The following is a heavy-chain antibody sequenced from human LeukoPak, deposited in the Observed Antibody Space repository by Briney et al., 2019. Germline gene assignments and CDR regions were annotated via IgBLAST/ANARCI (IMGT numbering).Heavy chain of an antibody. J-gene: IGHJ4*02. CDR2: IYPGDSDT. D-gene: IGHD3-22*01. CDR3: ARHDGDYYDSSGYPDY. Sequence: GESLKISCKGSGYSFTSYWIGWVRQMPGKGLEWMGIIYPGDSDTRYSPSFQGQVTISADKSISTAYLQWSSLKASDTAMYCCARHDGDYYDSSGYPDYWGQGTLVTVSS. CDR1: GYSFTSYW. V-gene: IGHV5-51*01.